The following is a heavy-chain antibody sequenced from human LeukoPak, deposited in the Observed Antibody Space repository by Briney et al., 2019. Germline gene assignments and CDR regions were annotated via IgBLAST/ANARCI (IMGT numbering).Heavy chain of an antibody. CDR1: GLXFSTYW. CDR2: IKRDGSET. Sequence: GGSLRLSCAASGLXFSTYWISWVRQAPGKGLEWVANIKRDGSETYYVDSVKGRFTISRGNAKKSLYLQMNSLRAEDAAVFYCASFNFGSGSHDHWGQGTLVTVSS. D-gene: IGHD3-10*01. CDR3: ASFNFGSGSHDH. J-gene: IGHJ4*02. V-gene: IGHV3-7*02.